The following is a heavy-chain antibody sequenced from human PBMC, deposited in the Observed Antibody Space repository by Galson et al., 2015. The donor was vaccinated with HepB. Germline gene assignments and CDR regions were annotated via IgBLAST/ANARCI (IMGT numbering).Heavy chain of an antibody. J-gene: IGHJ3*02. CDR3: ASFRGVYGAFDI. V-gene: IGHV1-46*01. CDR1: GYTFTSDY. CDR2: INPSGGST. D-gene: IGHD3-10*01. Sequence: SVKVSCKASGYTFTSDYMHWVRQAPGQGLEWMGIINPSGGSTSYAQKFQGRVTMTRDTSTSTVYMELSRLRSEDTAVYYCASFRGVYGAFDIWGQGTMVTVSS.